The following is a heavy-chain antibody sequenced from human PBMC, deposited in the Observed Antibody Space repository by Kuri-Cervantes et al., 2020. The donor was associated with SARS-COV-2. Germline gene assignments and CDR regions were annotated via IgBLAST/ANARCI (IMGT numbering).Heavy chain of an antibody. J-gene: IGHJ4*02. D-gene: IGHD4-11*01. CDR3: AKIMTTVTTNDY. CDR1: GCSISSSS. CDR2: ISYDGSNK. V-gene: IGHV3-30*18. Sequence: LSLTCTVSGCSISSSSYYWGWIRQAPGKGLEWVAVISYDGSNKYYADSVKGRFTISRDNSKNTLYLQMNSLRAEDTAVYYCAKIMTTVTTNDYWGQGTLVTVSS.